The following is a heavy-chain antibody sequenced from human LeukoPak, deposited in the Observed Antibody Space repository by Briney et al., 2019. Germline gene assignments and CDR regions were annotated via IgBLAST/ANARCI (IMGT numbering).Heavy chain of an antibody. CDR3: AKVVGTGTTPTDY. CDR2: ISGSGSNT. CDR1: GFTFSNYA. J-gene: IGHJ4*02. V-gene: IGHV3-23*01. D-gene: IGHD1-1*01. Sequence: GGSLRLSCAASGFTFSNYAITWVRQAPGKGLECVSVISGSGSNTDYADSVKGRFTISRDNSKNTLSLQRNSLRAEDTALYYCAKVVGTGTTPTDYWGQGTLVTVSS.